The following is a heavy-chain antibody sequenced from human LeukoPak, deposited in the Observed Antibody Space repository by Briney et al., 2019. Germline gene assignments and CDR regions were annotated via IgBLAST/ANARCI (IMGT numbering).Heavy chain of an antibody. CDR2: INHSGST. J-gene: IGHJ4*02. CDR3: ARKDPGYSGYSDFDY. Sequence: SETLSLTCAVYGGSFSGYYWSWIRQPPGKGLEWMGEINHSGSTNYNPSLKSRVTISLDTSKNQFSLKLSSVTAADTAIYYCARKDPGYSGYSDFDYWGQGTLVTVSS. CDR1: GGSFSGYY. D-gene: IGHD5-12*01. V-gene: IGHV4-34*01.